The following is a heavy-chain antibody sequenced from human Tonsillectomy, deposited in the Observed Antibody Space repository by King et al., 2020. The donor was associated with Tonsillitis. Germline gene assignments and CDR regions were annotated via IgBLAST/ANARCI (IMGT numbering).Heavy chain of an antibody. CDR3: ASSYYDTSGYYYFQH. CDR2: ISAYNGNT. J-gene: IGHJ1*01. V-gene: IGHV1-18*01. D-gene: IGHD3-22*01. CDR1: CYTFSSYG. Sequence: QLVQSGAEVKKPGASVKVSCKASCYTFSSYGISWGRHAPGQGLEWMGCISAYNGNTNYAQKLKDRVTMTTNTSTSTAYMGLRSLRSDDTAVYYCASSYYDTSGYYYFQHWGQGTLVTVSS.